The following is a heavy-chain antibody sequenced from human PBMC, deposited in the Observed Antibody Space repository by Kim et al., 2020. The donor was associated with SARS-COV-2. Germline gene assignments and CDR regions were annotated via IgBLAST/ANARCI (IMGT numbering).Heavy chain of an antibody. CDR2: IWYDGSNK. CDR1: GFTFSSYG. V-gene: IGHV3-33*01. CDR3: ARDADFWSGYSFAYYGMDV. J-gene: IGHJ6*02. Sequence: GGSLRLSCAASGFTFSSYGMHWVRQAPGKGLEWVAVIWYDGSNKYYADSVKGRFTISRDNSKNTLYLQMNSLRAEDTAVYYCARDADFWSGYSFAYYGMDVWGQGTTVTVSS. D-gene: IGHD3-3*01.